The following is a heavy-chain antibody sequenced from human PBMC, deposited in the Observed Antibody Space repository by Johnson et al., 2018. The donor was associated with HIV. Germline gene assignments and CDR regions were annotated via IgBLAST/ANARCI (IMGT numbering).Heavy chain of an antibody. CDR3: ASGGSRYSGSYLSDAFDI. CDR2: IKSKTDGGTT. Sequence: VQLVESGGGLVQPGGSLRLSCAASGFSFTNAWMSWVRQAPGKGLEWVGRIKSKTDGGTTEFAAPVKGRFTISRDNAKNTLYLQMNRLRAEDTAVYYCASGGSRYSGSYLSDAFDIWGQGTMVTVSS. V-gene: IGHV3-15*01. D-gene: IGHD1-26*01. J-gene: IGHJ3*02. CDR1: GFSFTNAW.